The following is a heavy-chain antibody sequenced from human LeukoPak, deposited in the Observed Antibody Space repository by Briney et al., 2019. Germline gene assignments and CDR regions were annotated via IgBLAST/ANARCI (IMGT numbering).Heavy chain of an antibody. V-gene: IGHV3-23*01. J-gene: IGHJ5*02. D-gene: IGHD1-1*01. CDR3: AKVSSWKDRTGWFDP. Sequence: GGSLRLSCAASGFTFSSYATSWVRQAPGKGLEWVSAISCSGGSTYYADSVKGRFTISRDNSKNTLYLQMNSLRAENTATYSVAKVSSWKDRTGWFDPWGQGTLVTVSS. CDR2: ISCSGGST. CDR1: GFTFSSYA.